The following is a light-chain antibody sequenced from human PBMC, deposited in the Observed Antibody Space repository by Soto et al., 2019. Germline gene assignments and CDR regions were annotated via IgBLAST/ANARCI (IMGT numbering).Light chain of an antibody. CDR2: EVS. CDR3: SSYGGNNNLV. Sequence: QSALTQPPSASGSPGQSVTISCTGTSSDVGAYNYVSWYQQHPDKAPKVMIYEVSKRPSGVPDRFSGSKSGNTASLTVSGLQAEDEADYYCSSYGGNNNLVFGGGTQLTVL. CDR1: SSDVGAYNY. J-gene: IGLJ2*01. V-gene: IGLV2-8*01.